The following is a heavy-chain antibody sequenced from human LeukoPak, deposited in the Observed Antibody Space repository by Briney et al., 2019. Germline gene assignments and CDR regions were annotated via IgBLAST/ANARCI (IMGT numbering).Heavy chain of an antibody. CDR2: INGDGYST. Sequence: GGSLRLSCAASGFTFSSYWMHWVRQAPGKGLVWVSRINGDGYSTSYADSVKGRFTISRDNAKNTLYLQMNSLRAEDTAVYYCALAWSGSYSGLDYWGQGALVTVSS. CDR1: GFTFSSYW. J-gene: IGHJ4*02. D-gene: IGHD1-26*01. V-gene: IGHV3-74*01. CDR3: ALAWSGSYSGLDY.